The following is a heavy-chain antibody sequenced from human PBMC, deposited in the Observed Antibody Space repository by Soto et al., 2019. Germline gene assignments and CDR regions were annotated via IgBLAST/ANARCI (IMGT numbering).Heavy chain of an antibody. D-gene: IGHD3-9*01. Sequence: PSETLSVTCTVSGGSISSYYWSWIRQPPGKGLEWIGYIYYSGSTNYNPSLKSRVTISVDTSKNQFSLKLSSVTAADTAVYYCASDCVLRYFDCLPCFGMDVWGQGNTVNVSS. CDR1: GGSISSYY. V-gene: IGHV4-59*01. CDR3: ASDCVLRYFDCLPCFGMDV. CDR2: IYYSGST. J-gene: IGHJ6*02.